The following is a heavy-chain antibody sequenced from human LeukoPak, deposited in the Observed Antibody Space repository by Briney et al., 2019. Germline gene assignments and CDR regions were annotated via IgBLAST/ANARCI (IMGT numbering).Heavy chain of an antibody. D-gene: IGHD2-21*02. Sequence: SETLSLTCTVSGGSISSGNYYWSWIRQPAGKGLEWIGRIYKSGSTNSNPSLKSRVTMSVDTSKNQFSLKLSSVTAADTAVYYCARDRPSYCGGDCYPTPRYYMDVWGKGTTVTVSS. CDR2: IYKSGST. J-gene: IGHJ6*03. CDR1: GGSISSGNYY. V-gene: IGHV4-61*02. CDR3: ARDRPSYCGGDCYPTPRYYMDV.